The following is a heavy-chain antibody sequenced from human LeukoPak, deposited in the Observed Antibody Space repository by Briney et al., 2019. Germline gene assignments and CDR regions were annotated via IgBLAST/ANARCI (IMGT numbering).Heavy chain of an antibody. Sequence: SETLSLTCSVSGGSMYSNYWSWIRQAAGKGLEWIGRFYVGVGPNYNPSFKSRVTMSVDTSKNQLVLKLSAVTAADTAVYYCARMRPYDSTGYSPGHYMDVWGKGTTVTVYS. CDR1: GGSMYSNY. CDR2: FYVGVGP. D-gene: IGHD3-22*01. V-gene: IGHV4-4*07. CDR3: ARMRPYDSTGYSPGHYMDV. J-gene: IGHJ6*03.